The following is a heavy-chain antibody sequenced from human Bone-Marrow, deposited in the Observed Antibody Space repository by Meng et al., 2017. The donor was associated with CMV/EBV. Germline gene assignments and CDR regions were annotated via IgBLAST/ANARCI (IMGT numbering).Heavy chain of an antibody. CDR1: GFTFGDYA. D-gene: IGHD6-19*01. CDR2: IRRKPYGGTT. Sequence: GGSLRLSCTASGFTFGDYAMSWVRQAPGKGLEWVGFIRRKPYGGTTEYAASVKGRFAISRDNAKNSVYLLMSGLRAEDTAFYYCARDALSSGGDYWGQGALVTVSS. V-gene: IGHV3-49*04. CDR3: ARDALSSGGDY. J-gene: IGHJ4*02.